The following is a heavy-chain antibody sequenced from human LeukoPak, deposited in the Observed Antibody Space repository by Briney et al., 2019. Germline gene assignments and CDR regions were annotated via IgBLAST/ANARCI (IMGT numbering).Heavy chain of an antibody. V-gene: IGHV4-39*02. Sequence: SETLSLTCTVSGGSISSSSYYWGWIRQPPGKGLERIGGIYYSGSTYYNPSLKSRVTISVDTSKNQFSLKLSSVTAADTAVYYCAREGHDYGDYGETDYWGQGTLVTVSS. CDR1: GGSISSSSYY. J-gene: IGHJ4*02. D-gene: IGHD4-17*01. CDR3: AREGHDYGDYGETDY. CDR2: IYYSGST.